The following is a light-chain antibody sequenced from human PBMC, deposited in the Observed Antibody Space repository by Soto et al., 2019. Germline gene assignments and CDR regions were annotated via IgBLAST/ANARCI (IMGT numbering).Light chain of an antibody. V-gene: IGKV3-11*01. CDR2: DTS. J-gene: IGKJ1*01. CDR1: RSVSTY. Sequence: EIVVTQSPVTLSLSPGDRATLSCRASRSVSTYLAWYQQKPGQAPRLLIYDTSHRATGIPARFSGSGSGTDFTLTISSLEPEDFVVYYCQQRSSWMWAFGQGTRVEVK. CDR3: QQRSSWMWA.